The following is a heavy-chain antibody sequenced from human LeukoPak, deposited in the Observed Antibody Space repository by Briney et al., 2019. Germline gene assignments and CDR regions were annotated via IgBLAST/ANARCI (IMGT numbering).Heavy chain of an antibody. D-gene: IGHD4-11*01. Sequence: GGSLRLSCAASGFTFSSYSMNWVRQAPGKGLEWVSSISSSSSYIYYADSVKGRFTISRDNAKNSLYLQMNSLRAEDTAVYYCARADSNYGAFDIWGQGTTVTVSS. CDR1: GFTFSSYS. CDR3: ARADSNYGAFDI. V-gene: IGHV3-21*01. J-gene: IGHJ3*02. CDR2: ISSSSSYI.